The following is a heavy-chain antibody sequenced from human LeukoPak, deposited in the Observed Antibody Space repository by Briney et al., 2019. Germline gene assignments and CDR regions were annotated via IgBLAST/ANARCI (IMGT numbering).Heavy chain of an antibody. J-gene: IGHJ3*02. D-gene: IGHD3-9*01. V-gene: IGHV4-4*02. Sequence: PSGTLSLTCAVSGGSISSSNWWSLVRQPPGKGLEWIGEIYHSGSTNYNPSLESRVTISVDKSKNQFSLKLSSVTAADTAVYYCARGSYDILTGRPTDAFDIWGPGTMVTVSS. CDR1: GGSISSSNW. CDR2: IYHSGST. CDR3: ARGSYDILTGRPTDAFDI.